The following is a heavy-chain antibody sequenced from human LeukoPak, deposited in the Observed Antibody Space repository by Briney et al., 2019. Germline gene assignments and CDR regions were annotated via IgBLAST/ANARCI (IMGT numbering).Heavy chain of an antibody. CDR2: IYSGGST. J-gene: IGHJ5*02. CDR1: GFTVSSNY. D-gene: IGHD3-10*01. CDR3: ARGGVDGSGSYGLFDP. Sequence: GGSLRLSCAASGFTVSSNYMSWVRQAPGKGLEWVSVIYSGGSTYYADSVKGRFTISRHNSKNTLYLQMNSLRAEDTAVYYCARGGVDGSGSYGLFDPWGQGTLVTVSS. V-gene: IGHV3-53*04.